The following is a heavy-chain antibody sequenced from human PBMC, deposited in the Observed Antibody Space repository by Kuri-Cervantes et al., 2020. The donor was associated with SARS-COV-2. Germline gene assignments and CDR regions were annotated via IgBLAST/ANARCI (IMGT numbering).Heavy chain of an antibody. J-gene: IGHJ3*02. CDR1: GFTFSSYG. CDR2: IYYSGST. D-gene: IGHD4/OR15-4a*01. CDR3: ARQLANNAFDI. V-gene: IGHV4-39*01. Sequence: GSLRLSCAASGFTFSSYGMHWVRQPPGKGLEWIGSIYYSGSTYYNPSLKSRVTISVDTSKNQFSLKLSSVTAADTAVYYCARQLANNAFDIWGQGTMVTVSS.